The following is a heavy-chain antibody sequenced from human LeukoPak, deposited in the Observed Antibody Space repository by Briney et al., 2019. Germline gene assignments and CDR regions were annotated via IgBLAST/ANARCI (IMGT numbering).Heavy chain of an antibody. CDR3: AKSEEGSSSWYEFDY. V-gene: IGHV3-53*01. J-gene: IGHJ4*02. D-gene: IGHD6-13*01. Sequence: PGGSLRLSCAASGFTVSSNYMSWVRQAPGKGLEWVSVIYSGGSAYYADSVKGRFTISRDNSKNTLYLQMNSLRAEDTAVYYCAKSEEGSSSWYEFDYWGQGTLVTVSS. CDR1: GFTVSSNY. CDR2: IYSGGSA.